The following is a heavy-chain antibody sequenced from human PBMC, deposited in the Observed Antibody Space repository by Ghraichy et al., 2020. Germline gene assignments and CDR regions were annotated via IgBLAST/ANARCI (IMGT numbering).Heavy chain of an antibody. D-gene: IGHD3-16*01. V-gene: IGHV4-34*01. J-gene: IGHJ6*02. CDR3: ARATIGDGLDV. CDR1: GGSFSDYY. Sequence: SETLSLTCAVYGGSFSDYYWTWIRQPPGKGLEWIGEINHGGSTHYNPSLKSRVTISLHTSKNQFSLKLSSVTAADTALYYCARATIGDGLDVWGQGTTVTVSS. CDR2: INHGGST.